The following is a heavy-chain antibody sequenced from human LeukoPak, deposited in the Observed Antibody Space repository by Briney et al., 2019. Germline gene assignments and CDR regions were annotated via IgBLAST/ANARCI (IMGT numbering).Heavy chain of an antibody. CDR3: ARDRDGYNGGDY. V-gene: IGHV1-18*01. CDR1: GYRFNSYG. CDR2: ISGFNGNT. Sequence: ASVKVSCKASGYRFNSYGISWVRQAPGQGLEWMGWISGFNGNTNDAQKFQGRVTMTTDTSTSTAYMELRSLTSDDTAVFYCARDRDGYNGGDYWGQGTLVTVSS. J-gene: IGHJ4*02. D-gene: IGHD5-24*01.